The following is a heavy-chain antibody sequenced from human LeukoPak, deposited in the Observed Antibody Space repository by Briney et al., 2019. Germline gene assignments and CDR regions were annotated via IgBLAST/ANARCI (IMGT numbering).Heavy chain of an antibody. Sequence: GGSLRLSCAASGFTFNSYNMNWVRQAPGKGLEWVSSISSSGSYIYYADSVKGRFTISRDNSKNTLYLQMNSLRAEDTAVYYCAKGFWGGYPSVFYFMDVLGKGTTVTVSS. CDR3: AKGFWGGYPSVFYFMDV. CDR2: ISSSGSYI. J-gene: IGHJ6*03. CDR1: GFTFNSYN. D-gene: IGHD3-3*01. V-gene: IGHV3-21*04.